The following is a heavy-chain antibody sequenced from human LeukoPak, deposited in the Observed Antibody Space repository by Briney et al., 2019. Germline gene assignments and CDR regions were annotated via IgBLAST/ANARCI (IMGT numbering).Heavy chain of an antibody. Sequence: GGSLRLSCAASGFTFRSFAMSWVRQAPGKGLEWVSSINGNGYRTFYADSVKGRFTISRDNSKNTLYLQINSLRAEDTAVYFCAKGSAVADIYFDYWGQGALVTVSS. CDR1: GFTFRSFA. J-gene: IGHJ4*02. CDR2: INGNGYRT. V-gene: IGHV3-23*01. CDR3: AKGSAVADIYFDY. D-gene: IGHD6-19*01.